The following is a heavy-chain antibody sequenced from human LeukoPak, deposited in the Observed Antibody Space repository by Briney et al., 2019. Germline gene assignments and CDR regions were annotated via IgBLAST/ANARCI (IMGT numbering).Heavy chain of an antibody. CDR1: GGSFSGYY. J-gene: IGHJ4*02. Sequence: SETLSLTCAVYGGSFSGYYWSWIRQPPGKGLEWIGEINHSGSTNYNPSLKSRVTISVDTSKNQFSLKLSSVTAADTAVYYCARSPRFLEWFSSVHGHDYWGQGTLVTVSS. V-gene: IGHV4-34*01. D-gene: IGHD3-3*01. CDR2: INHSGST. CDR3: ARSPRFLEWFSSVHGHDY.